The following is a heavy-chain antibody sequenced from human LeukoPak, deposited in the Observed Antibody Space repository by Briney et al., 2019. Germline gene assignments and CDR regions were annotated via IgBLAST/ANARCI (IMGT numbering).Heavy chain of an antibody. J-gene: IGHJ4*02. CDR3: ARDSASSGWYDSLGY. CDR2: ISYDGSNT. Sequence: GGSLRLSCAASGFTFSSYAMPWVRQAPGKGLEWVAVISYDGSNTYYADSVKGRFTISRDNSKNTLYLQMNSLRAEDTAVYYCARDSASSGWYDSLGYWGQGTLVTVSS. V-gene: IGHV3-30*04. CDR1: GFTFSSYA. D-gene: IGHD6-19*01.